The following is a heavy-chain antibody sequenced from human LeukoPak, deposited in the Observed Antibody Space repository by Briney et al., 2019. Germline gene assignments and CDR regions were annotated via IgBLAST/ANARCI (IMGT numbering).Heavy chain of an antibody. CDR2: IYYTGST. J-gene: IGHJ4*02. V-gene: IGHV4-61*08. CDR3: ARGPSQDSSWYRSPFDY. CDR1: RVSITSGGYY. D-gene: IGHD6-13*01. Sequence: SETLSLTCTVSRVSITSGGYYWRWIRQPPGKGLEWIGHIYYTGSTSYNPSLKSRVTISVDTSRNQFSLNLNSVTAADTAVYYCARGPSQDSSWYRSPFDYWGQGTLVTASS.